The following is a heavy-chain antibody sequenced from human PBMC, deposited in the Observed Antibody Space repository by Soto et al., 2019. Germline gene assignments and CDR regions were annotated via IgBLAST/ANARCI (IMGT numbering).Heavy chain of an antibody. CDR1: GFTSSSYG. CDR3: AKDLDYFDY. V-gene: IGHV3-30*18. J-gene: IGHJ4*02. CDR2: ISYDGSNK. Sequence: PGGSLRLSCAASGFTSSSYGMHWVRRAPGKGLEWVAVISYDGSNKYYADSVKGRFTISRDNSKNTLYLQMNSLRAEDTAVYYCAKDLDYFDYWGQGTLVTVSS.